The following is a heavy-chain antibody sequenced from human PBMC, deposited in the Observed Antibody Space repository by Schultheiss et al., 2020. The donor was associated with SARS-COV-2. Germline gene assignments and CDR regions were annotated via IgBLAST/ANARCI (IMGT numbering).Heavy chain of an antibody. V-gene: IGHV1-24*01. CDR3: ATHHPSTARTYAMDV. CDR1: GYTFIGYG. J-gene: IGHJ6*02. CDR2: FDPEDAVT. Sequence: ASVKVSCKASGYTFIGYGISWVRQAPGKGLEWMGGFDPEDAVTIYSQKFQGRVIMTEDTATVTAYMELSSLRSEDTAVYYCATHHPSTARTYAMDVWGQGTTVTVSS.